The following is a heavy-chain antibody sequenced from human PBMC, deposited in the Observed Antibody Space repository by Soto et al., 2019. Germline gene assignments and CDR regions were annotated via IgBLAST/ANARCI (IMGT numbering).Heavy chain of an antibody. CDR2: IYYSGST. CDR1: GGSISSGGYY. J-gene: IGHJ6*02. CDR3: ARSVRTIFGVVAPRYYYGMDV. V-gene: IGHV4-31*03. Sequence: PSETLSLTCTVSGGSISSGGYYWSWIRQHPGKGLEWIGYIYYSGSTYYNPSLKSRVTISVDTSKNQFSLKLSSVTAADTAVYYCARSVRTIFGVVAPRYYYGMDVWGQGTTVTVSS. D-gene: IGHD3-3*01.